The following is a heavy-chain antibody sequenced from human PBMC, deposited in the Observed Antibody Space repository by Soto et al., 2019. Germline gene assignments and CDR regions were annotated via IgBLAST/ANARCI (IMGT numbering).Heavy chain of an antibody. CDR3: ARDQDYYYSSGYYQYRRYFQH. J-gene: IGHJ1*01. V-gene: IGHV3-48*02. CDR2: ISGSSTTI. D-gene: IGHD3-22*01. Sequence: PGGSLRLSCAASGFTFSTYSMNWVRQAPGKGLEWISYISGSSTTIYYADSVKGRFTISRDNAKNSLYLQMNSLRDEDTAVYYCARDQDYYYSSGYYQYRRYFQHWGQGTLVTVSS. CDR1: GFTFSTYS.